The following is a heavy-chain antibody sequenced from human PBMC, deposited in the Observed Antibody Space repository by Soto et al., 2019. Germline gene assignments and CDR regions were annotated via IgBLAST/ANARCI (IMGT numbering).Heavy chain of an antibody. V-gene: IGHV3-73*01. J-gene: IGHJ5*02. D-gene: IGHD5-18*01. CDR2: IRSKANSYAT. CDR1: GFTFSGSA. Sequence: GSLRLSCAASGFTFSGSAMHWVRQASGKGLEWVGRIRSKANSYATAYAASVKGRFTISRDDSKNTAYLQMNSLKTEDTAVYYCTRHVDTAMAGSWFDPWGQGTLVTVSS. CDR3: TRHVDTAMAGSWFDP.